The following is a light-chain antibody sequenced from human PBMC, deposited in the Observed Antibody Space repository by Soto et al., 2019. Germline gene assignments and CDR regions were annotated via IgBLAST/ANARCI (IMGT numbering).Light chain of an antibody. CDR1: QSISSS. CDR3: QQYNSYSRT. V-gene: IGKV1-5*03. CDR2: KAS. J-gene: IGKJ1*01. Sequence: DLQMTQSPSTLSASVEDRVTITCRASQSISSSLAWYQQKPGKAPNLLIYKASSLESGVPSRFSGSGSGTEFTLTITSLQPDDFATYYCQQYNSYSRTFGQGTKVDLK.